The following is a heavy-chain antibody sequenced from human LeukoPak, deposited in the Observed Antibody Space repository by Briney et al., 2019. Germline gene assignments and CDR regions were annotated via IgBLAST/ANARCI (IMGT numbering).Heavy chain of an antibody. CDR1: GYNFNNYW. CDR3: AGHSFETVDAFDA. CDR2: IYPGDYDT. Sequence: GESLKISCEASGYNFNNYWVGWVRQMPGKGLEWMGIIYPGDYDTRYSPSFQGHVTISVGKSISTAYLQWRSLRASDAAMYFCAGHSFETVDAFDAWGQGTIVTVSA. D-gene: IGHD1-14*01. J-gene: IGHJ3*01. V-gene: IGHV5-51*01.